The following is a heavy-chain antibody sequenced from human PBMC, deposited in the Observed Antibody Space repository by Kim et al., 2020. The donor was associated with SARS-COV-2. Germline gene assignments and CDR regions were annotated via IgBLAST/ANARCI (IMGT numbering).Heavy chain of an antibody. D-gene: IGHD2-15*01. Sequence: GGSLRRSCAASGFTFSSYGMHWVRQAPGKGLEWVAVISYDGSNKYYADSVKGRFTISRDNSKNTLYLQMNSLRAEDTAVYYCANLVDLLDYWGQGTLVTVSS. CDR2: ISYDGSNK. CDR3: ANLVDLLDY. J-gene: IGHJ4*02. V-gene: IGHV3-30*18. CDR1: GFTFSSYG.